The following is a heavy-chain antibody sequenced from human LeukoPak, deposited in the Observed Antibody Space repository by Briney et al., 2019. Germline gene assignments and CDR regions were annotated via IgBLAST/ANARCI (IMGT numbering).Heavy chain of an antibody. J-gene: IGHJ4*02. CDR3: ARDLGYYYDSSGYSD. CDR1: GHTFTSYG. D-gene: IGHD3-22*01. V-gene: IGHV1-18*01. Sequence: ASVKVSCKASGHTFTSYGISWVRQAPGQGLEWMGWISAYNGNTNYAQKLQGRVTMTTDTSTSTAYMELRSLRSDDTAVYYCARDLGYYYDSSGYSDWGQGTLVTVSS. CDR2: ISAYNGNT.